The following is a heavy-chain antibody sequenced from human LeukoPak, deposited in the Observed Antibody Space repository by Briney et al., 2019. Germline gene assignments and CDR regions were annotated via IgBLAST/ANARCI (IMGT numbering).Heavy chain of an antibody. J-gene: IGHJ4*02. D-gene: IGHD5-24*01. CDR1: GGTFSSYA. CDR3: ARGDTYIWKSPFDY. V-gene: IGHV1-69*13. Sequence: SVTVSFKASGGTFSSYAISWVRQAPGQGLEWMGGIIPIFGTANYAQKFQGRVTITADESTSTAYMELSSLRSEDTAVYYCARGDTYIWKSPFDYWGQGTLVTVSS. CDR2: IIPIFGTA.